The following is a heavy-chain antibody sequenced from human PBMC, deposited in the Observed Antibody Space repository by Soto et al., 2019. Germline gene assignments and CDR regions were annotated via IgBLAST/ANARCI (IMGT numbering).Heavy chain of an antibody. CDR2: ISYGGGTT. CDR3: AKKPGYYVQSTGFDFDH. J-gene: IGHJ4*02. CDR1: EFTFSIDA. Sequence: PGGSLRLSCASSEFTFSIDAMSWVRQAPGKGLEWVSAISYGGGTTYYADSVKGRFTISRDNSKNTLYLQIKSLRPEDTAVYYCAKKPGYYVQSTGFDFDHWGKGTLVT. V-gene: IGHV3-23*01. D-gene: IGHD3-22*01.